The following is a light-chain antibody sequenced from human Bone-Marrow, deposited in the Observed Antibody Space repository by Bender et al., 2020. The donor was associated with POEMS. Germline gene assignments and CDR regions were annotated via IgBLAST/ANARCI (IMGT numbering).Light chain of an antibody. CDR2: KDS. J-gene: IGLJ2*01. CDR1: ALPKQY. Sequence: SSELTQPLSVSVSPGLTARITCSGDALPKQYAYWYQRRPGQAPVLVMYKDSERPSGIPERFSGSSSGTTVTLTISGVQAEDEADYYCQSADSSGTYVIFGGGTKLTVL. V-gene: IGLV3-25*03. CDR3: QSADSSGTYVI.